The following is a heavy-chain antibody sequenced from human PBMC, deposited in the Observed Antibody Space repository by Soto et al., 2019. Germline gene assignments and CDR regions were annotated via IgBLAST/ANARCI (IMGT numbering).Heavy chain of an antibody. CDR2: ISAYNGNT. CDR1: GYTFTSYG. D-gene: IGHD6-13*01. Sequence: ASVKVSCKASGYTFTSYGISWVRQAPGQGLEWMGWISAYNGNTNYAQKLQGRVTMTTDTSTSTAYMELRSLRSDDTAVYYCARGQEQQLVFGYASIFAYWGQGTMVIDSS. CDR3: ARGQEQQLVFGYASIFAY. J-gene: IGHJ4*02. V-gene: IGHV1-18*01.